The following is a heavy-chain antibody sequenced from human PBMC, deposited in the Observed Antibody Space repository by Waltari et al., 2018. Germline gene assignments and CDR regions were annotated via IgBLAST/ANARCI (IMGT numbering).Heavy chain of an antibody. CDR1: GGSISSYY. D-gene: IGHD3-10*01. J-gene: IGHJ6*02. V-gene: IGHV4-59*01. Sequence: QVQLQESGPGLVKPSETLSLTCTVSGGSISSYYWSWIRQPPGKGLEWIGYIYYRGGTNYNPPLKSRVPTAGDTSKNQFSLKLSSVTAADTAVYYCARRFPYGMDVWGQGTTVTVSS. CDR3: ARRFPYGMDV. CDR2: IYYRGGT.